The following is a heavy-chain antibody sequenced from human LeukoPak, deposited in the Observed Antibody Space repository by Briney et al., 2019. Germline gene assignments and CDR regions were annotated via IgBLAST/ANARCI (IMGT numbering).Heavy chain of an antibody. CDR2: IYTSGST. Sequence: SETLSLTCTVSGGSISSYYWSWIRQPAGKGLEWIGRIYTSGSTNYNPSLKSRVTMSVDTSKNQFSLKLSSVTAADTAVYYCTRYKAQDDLLTVLINAFDIWGQGTMVTVSS. J-gene: IGHJ3*02. D-gene: IGHD3-9*01. CDR3: TRYKAQDDLLTVLINAFDI. CDR1: GGSISSYY. V-gene: IGHV4-4*07.